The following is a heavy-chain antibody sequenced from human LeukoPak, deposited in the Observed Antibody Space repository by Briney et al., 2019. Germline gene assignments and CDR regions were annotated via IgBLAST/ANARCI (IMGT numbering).Heavy chain of an antibody. CDR1: GFTFSSYW. Sequence: GGSLRLSCAASGFTFSSYWMHWVRQAPGKGLEWVAVIWYDESNKYYADSVKGRFTISRDNSRNTLYLQMNSLRAEDTAVYYCARDGFSSSWYGRALDYWGQGTLVTVSS. CDR3: ARDGFSSSWYGRALDY. V-gene: IGHV3-33*08. J-gene: IGHJ4*02. D-gene: IGHD6-13*01. CDR2: IWYDESNK.